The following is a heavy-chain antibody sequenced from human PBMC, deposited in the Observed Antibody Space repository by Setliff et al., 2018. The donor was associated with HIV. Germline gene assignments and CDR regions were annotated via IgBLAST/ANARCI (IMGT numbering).Heavy chain of an antibody. CDR2: IYHSGST. V-gene: IGHV4-38-2*01. CDR3: ARRPAGAVXGGCGXGX. J-gene: IGHJ6*02. CDR1: NYSISSAYY. D-gene: IGHD1-26*01. Sequence: PSETLSLTCAVSNYSISSAYYWGWIRHPPGKGLEWIGSIYHSGSTYYNPSLKGRVTISVDTSKNQXXLKLSSVTAAETAVXXCARRPAGAVXGGCGXGXWGQGTXXXVS.